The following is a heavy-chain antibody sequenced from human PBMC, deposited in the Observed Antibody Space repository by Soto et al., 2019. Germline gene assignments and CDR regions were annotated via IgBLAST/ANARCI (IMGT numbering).Heavy chain of an antibody. J-gene: IGHJ4*02. CDR1: GFTFSRYG. CDR3: ENYDGDKNAWEF. V-gene: IGHV3-33*06. D-gene: IGHD1-26*01. Sequence: QVQLVESGGGLVQPGTSLRLSCAASGFTFSRYGMHWVRRAPGKGLEWVTGIRYDGTRDFYADSVKGRFTVSRDNFKNILYLQMNSLRADDTAVYYCENYDGDKNAWEFWGQGTPVTVSS. CDR2: IRYDGTRD.